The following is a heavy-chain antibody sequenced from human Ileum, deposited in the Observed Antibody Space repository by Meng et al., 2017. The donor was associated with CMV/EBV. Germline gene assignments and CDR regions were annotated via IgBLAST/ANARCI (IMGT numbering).Heavy chain of an antibody. D-gene: IGHD2/OR15-2a*01. V-gene: IGHV1-18*01. CDR3: ARDRAKYCTTSTCYGYGMEV. Sequence: ASVKVSCKASGDTLSSYGISWVRQAPGQGLEWRGWITAYTGKTHYAQHLQGRLTMTTDTSTGTAYMELRSLTSDDTAVYYCARDRAKYCTTSTCYGYGMEVWGQGTTVTVSS. CDR2: ITAYTGKT. CDR1: GDTLSSYG. J-gene: IGHJ6*02.